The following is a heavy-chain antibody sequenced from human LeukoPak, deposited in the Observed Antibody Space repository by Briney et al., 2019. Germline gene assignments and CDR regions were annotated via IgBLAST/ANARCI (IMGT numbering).Heavy chain of an antibody. CDR3: ARVVVAASSNYHFDY. CDR1: GFTFNSYA. CDR2: ISDSGDST. Sequence: PGGSLRLSCAASGFTFNSYAMTWVRQAPGRGLEWVSGISDSGDSTFDADSVKGRFTISRHNSKNILYLQMNSLRAEDTAVYYCARVVVAASSNYHFDYWGQGTLVTVSS. D-gene: IGHD2-15*01. J-gene: IGHJ4*02. V-gene: IGHV3-23*01.